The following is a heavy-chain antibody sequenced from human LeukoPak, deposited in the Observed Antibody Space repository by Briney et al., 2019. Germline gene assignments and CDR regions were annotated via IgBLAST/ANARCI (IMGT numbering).Heavy chain of an antibody. CDR2: ISGSGGSGGSA. Sequence: GGSLGLSCAASGFIFRTYAMSWVRQAPGKGLEWVSAISGSGGSGGSAFYADSVKGRFTISRDNSKNTLYLQMNSLRAEDTAVYYCAKVGSGSPYYFDYWGQGTQVTVSS. D-gene: IGHD1-26*01. J-gene: IGHJ4*02. CDR1: GFIFRTYA. V-gene: IGHV3-23*01. CDR3: AKVGSGSPYYFDY.